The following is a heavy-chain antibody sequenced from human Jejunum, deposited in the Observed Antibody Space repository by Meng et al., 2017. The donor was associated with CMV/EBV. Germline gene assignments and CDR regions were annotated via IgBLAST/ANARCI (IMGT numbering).Heavy chain of an antibody. CDR1: GFTFSDNY. V-gene: IGHV3-11*01. Sequence: AASGFTFSDNYMNWIRQAPGKGLEWISSISSSGSSIYYDDSVKGRFTISRDNAKNSLYPQMNSLRAEDTAVYYCSRGRYSNTWIDYWGQGTLVTVSS. D-gene: IGHD6-13*01. J-gene: IGHJ4*02. CDR2: ISSSGSSI. CDR3: SRGRYSNTWIDY.